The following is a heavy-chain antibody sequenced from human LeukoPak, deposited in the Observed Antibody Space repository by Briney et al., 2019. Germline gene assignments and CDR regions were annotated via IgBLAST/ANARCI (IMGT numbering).Heavy chain of an antibody. D-gene: IGHD5-18*01. J-gene: IGHJ4*02. Sequence: SVKVSCKASGGTFSSYTISWVRQAPGQGLEWMGRIIPIFGTANYAQKFQGRVTITTDESTSTAYMELSSLRSEDTAVYYCARGGYSYGAYYFDYWGQGTLVTVSS. V-gene: IGHV1-69*05. CDR1: GGTFSSYT. CDR3: ARGGYSYGAYYFDY. CDR2: IIPIFGTA.